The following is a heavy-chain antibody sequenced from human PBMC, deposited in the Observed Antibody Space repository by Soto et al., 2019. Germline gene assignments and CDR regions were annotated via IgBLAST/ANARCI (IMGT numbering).Heavy chain of an antibody. J-gene: IGHJ4*02. D-gene: IGHD6-13*01. CDR3: AKDLLYSSRGAQDFDY. Sequence: GGSLRLSCAASGFTSSSYGMHWVRQAPGKGLEWVAVISYDGSNKYYADSVKGRFTISRDNSKNTLYLQMNSLRAEDTAVYYCAKDLLYSSRGAQDFDYWGQGTLVTVSS. CDR2: ISYDGSNK. CDR1: GFTSSSYG. V-gene: IGHV3-30*18.